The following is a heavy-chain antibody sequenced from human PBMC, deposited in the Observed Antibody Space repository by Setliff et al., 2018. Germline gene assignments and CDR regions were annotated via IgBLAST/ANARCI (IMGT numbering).Heavy chain of an antibody. D-gene: IGHD6-19*01. V-gene: IGHV5-51*01. CDR3: AGGGSGWYEREYYFDY. CDR2: IYPGDSDT. Sequence: GESLKISCKGSGYSFTSYWIGWVRQMPGKGLEWMGIIYPGDSDTRYSPSFQGQVTTPADKSISTAYLQWSSLKASDTAMYYCAGGGSGWYEREYYFDYWGQGTLVTVSS. J-gene: IGHJ4*02. CDR1: GYSFTSYW.